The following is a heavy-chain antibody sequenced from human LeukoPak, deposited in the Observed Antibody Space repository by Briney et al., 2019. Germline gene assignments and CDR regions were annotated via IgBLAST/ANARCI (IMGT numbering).Heavy chain of an antibody. D-gene: IGHD6-19*01. CDR1: GGSISSYY. V-gene: IGHV4-59*08. J-gene: IGHJ3*02. CDR2: IYYSGST. Sequence: HPSETPSLTCSVSGGSISSYYWSWIRQPPGEGLEWIGYIYYSGSTNYNPSLKSRVTMSVDTSKNQFSLKLTSVTAADTAVYYCARLRPVAGYDAFDIWGHGTMVTVSS. CDR3: ARLRPVAGYDAFDI.